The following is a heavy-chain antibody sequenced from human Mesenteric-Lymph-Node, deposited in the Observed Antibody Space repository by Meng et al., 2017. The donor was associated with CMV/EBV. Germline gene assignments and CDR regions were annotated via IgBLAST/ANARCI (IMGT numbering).Heavy chain of an antibody. V-gene: IGHV4-39*01. CDR3: ASLPGYSSGSLDY. J-gene: IGHJ4*02. Sequence: SGGSISSSSYYWGWIRQPPGKGLEWIGSIYYSGRTYYNPSLKSRVTISVDTSKNQFSLKLSSVTAADTAVYYCASLPGYSSGSLDYWGQGTLVTVSS. D-gene: IGHD6-19*01. CDR2: IYYSGRT. CDR1: GGSISSSSYY.